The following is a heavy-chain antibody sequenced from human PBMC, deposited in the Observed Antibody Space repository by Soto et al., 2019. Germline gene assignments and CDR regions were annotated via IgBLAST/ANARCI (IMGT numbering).Heavy chain of an antibody. J-gene: IGHJ6*02. CDR3: AGKSITMVWGVIIYYYYGMDV. Sequence: SETLSLTCTVSGGSISSGDYYWSWIRQPPGKGLEWIGYIYYSGSTYYNPSLKSRVTISVDTSKNQFSLKLSSVTAADTAVYYCAGKSITMVWGVIIYYYYGMDVWAQGKRSPSP. CDR2: IYYSGST. V-gene: IGHV4-30-4*01. CDR1: GGSISSGDYY. D-gene: IGHD3-10*01.